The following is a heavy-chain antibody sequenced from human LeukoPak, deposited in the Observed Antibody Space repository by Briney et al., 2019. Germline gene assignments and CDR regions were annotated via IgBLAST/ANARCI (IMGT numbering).Heavy chain of an antibody. CDR1: GFTFSSYS. CDR2: ISSSSSTT. D-gene: IGHD2-15*01. Sequence: GGSLRLSCAASGFTFSSYSMNWVRQAPGKGLEWVSYISSSSSTTHYADSVKCRFTISRDNSKNMLYLQMNSLRAEDTAVYYCARGNIMWKVAATGGLGYWGQGTLVTVSS. CDR3: ARGNIMWKVAATGGLGY. V-gene: IGHV3-48*01. J-gene: IGHJ4*02.